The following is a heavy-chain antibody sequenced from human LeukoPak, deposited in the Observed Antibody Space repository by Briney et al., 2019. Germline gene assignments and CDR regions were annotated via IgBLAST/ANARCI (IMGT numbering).Heavy chain of an antibody. CDR1: GFTFDDYA. Sequence: PGRSLRLSCAASGFTFDDYAMHWVRQAPGKGLEWVSGISWNSGSIGYADSVKGRFTISRDNAKNSLYLQMNSLRAEDTALYYCAKPYSVYSSGWYYFDYWGQGTLVTVSS. CDR2: ISWNSGSI. J-gene: IGHJ4*02. V-gene: IGHV3-9*01. D-gene: IGHD6-19*01. CDR3: AKPYSVYSSGWYYFDY.